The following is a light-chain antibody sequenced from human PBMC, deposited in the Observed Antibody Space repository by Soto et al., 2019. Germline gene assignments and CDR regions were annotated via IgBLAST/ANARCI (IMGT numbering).Light chain of an antibody. V-gene: IGLV2-14*01. Sequence: QSALTQPASVSGSPGQSITISCTGTSSDVGGYNYVSWYQQHPGKAPKLMIYEVSYRPSGVSDRFSGSRSDTAASLTISGLQADDEADYYCSSYTTNKTRVFGGGTKLTVL. CDR1: SSDVGGYNY. CDR2: EVS. CDR3: SSYTTNKTRV. J-gene: IGLJ3*02.